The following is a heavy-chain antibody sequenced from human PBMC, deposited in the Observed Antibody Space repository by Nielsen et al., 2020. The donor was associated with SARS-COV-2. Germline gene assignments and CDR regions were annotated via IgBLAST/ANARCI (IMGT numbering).Heavy chain of an antibody. CDR2: IYYSGST. CDR3: ARDTPLQLVSHLGY. CDR1: GGSISSYY. V-gene: IGHV4-59*01. Sequence: SETLSLTCTVSGGSISSYYWSWIRQPPGKGLEWIGYIYYSGSTNYNPSLKSRVTISVDTSKNQFSLKLSSVTAEDTAVYYCARDTPLQLVSHLGYWGQGTLVTVSS. J-gene: IGHJ4*02. D-gene: IGHD6-13*01.